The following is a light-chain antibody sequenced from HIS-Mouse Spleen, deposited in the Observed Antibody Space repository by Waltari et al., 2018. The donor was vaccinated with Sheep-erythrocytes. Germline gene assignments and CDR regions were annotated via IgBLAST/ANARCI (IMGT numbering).Light chain of an antibody. CDR1: SSDVGSYNL. Sequence: QSALTQPTSVSGSPGQSITISCTGTSSDVGSYNLVSWYQQHPGKAPKLMYERGSNRPSVVSKRFSGSKSGNTASLTISGLQAEDEADYYCCSYAGSSTPWVFGGGTKLTVL. CDR2: RGS. V-gene: IGLV2-23*01. J-gene: IGLJ3*02. CDR3: CSYAGSSTPWV.